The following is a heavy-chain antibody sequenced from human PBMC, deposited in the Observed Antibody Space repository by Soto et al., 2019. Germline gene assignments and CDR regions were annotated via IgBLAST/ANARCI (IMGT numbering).Heavy chain of an antibody. D-gene: IGHD4-17*01. CDR2: ISSNGGST. V-gene: IGHV3-64*01. CDR1: GFTFSSYA. CDR3: ARDGLRQYAFDI. J-gene: IGHJ3*02. Sequence: EVQLVESGGGLVQPGGSLRLSCAASGFTFSSYAMHWVRQAPGKGLEYVSAISSNGGSTHYANSVKGRFTISRDNSKNTLYLQMGSLRAEDMAVYYCARDGLRQYAFDIWGQGTMATVSS.